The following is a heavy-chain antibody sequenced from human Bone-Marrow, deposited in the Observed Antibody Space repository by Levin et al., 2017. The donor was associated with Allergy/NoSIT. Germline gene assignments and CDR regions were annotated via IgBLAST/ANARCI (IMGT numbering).Heavy chain of an antibody. CDR1: GLTVSDSF. CDR2: ISDNDFI. CDR3: ASVPLTSGYVNY. J-gene: IGHJ4*02. Sequence: GGSLRLSCAASGLTVSDSFLNWIRQAPGKGLEWISYISDNDFIKYAPSVEGRFSISRDSATNSLFLQMNNLRTEDTAVYYCASVPLTSGYVNYWGQGIQVTVSS. V-gene: IGHV3-69-1*01. D-gene: IGHD3-22*01.